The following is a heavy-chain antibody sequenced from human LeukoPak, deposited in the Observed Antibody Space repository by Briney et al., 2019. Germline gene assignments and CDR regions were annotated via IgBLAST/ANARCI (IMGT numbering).Heavy chain of an antibody. CDR1: GFTFSSYG. J-gene: IGHJ4*02. CDR3: ARGHIAAAGTGFDY. V-gene: IGHV3-33*01. Sequence: PGGSLRLSCAASGFTFSSYGMHWVHQAPGKGLEWEAVIWYDGSNKYYADSVKGRFTISRDNSKNTLYLQMNSLRAEDTAVYYCARGHIAAAGTGFDYWGQGTLVTVSS. D-gene: IGHD6-13*01. CDR2: IWYDGSNK.